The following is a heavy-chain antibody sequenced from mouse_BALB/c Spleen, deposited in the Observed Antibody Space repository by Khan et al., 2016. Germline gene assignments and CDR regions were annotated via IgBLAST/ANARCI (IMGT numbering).Heavy chain of an antibody. D-gene: IGHD1-1*01. J-gene: IGHJ4*01. CDR2: ISYSGST. V-gene: IGHV3-8*02. Sequence: VQLKESGPSLVKPSQTLSLTCSVTGDSITSGYWNWIRKFPGNKLEYMGYISYSGSTYYNPSLKSRISITRDTPKNQYYLQLNSVTTEDTATYYCARYYGSSYYAMDYWGQGTSVTVSS. CDR3: ARYYGSSYYAMDY. CDR1: GDSITSGY.